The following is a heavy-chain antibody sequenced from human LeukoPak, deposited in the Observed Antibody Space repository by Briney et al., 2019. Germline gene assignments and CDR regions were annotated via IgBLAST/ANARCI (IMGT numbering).Heavy chain of an antibody. V-gene: IGHV3-23*01. D-gene: IGHD5-12*01. J-gene: IGHJ4*02. Sequence: GGSLRLSCAASGFTFSSYAMTWVRQAPGKGLEWVSTINGNAGSTYYADSVKGRFTISRDNSKNTLYLQMNSLRVEDTAVYYCAKRYSASTPYNFDYWGQGTLVTVSS. CDR1: GFTFSSYA. CDR2: INGNAGST. CDR3: AKRYSASTPYNFDY.